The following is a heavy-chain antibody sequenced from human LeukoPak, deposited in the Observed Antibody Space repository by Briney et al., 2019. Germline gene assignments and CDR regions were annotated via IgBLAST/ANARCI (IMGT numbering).Heavy chain of an antibody. CDR2: IYPNSGGT. V-gene: IGHV1-2*02. CDR1: GYTFTGYY. CDR3: AREEGYCSGGNCYSVHV. J-gene: IGHJ4*02. Sequence: ASVKVSCKASGYTFTGYYMDWVRQAPGQGLEWMGWIYPNSGGTNYAQKFQGRVTMTRDTSISTAYMELSRLRSDDTAVYYCAREEGYCSGGNCYSVHVWGQGTLVTVSS. D-gene: IGHD2-15*01.